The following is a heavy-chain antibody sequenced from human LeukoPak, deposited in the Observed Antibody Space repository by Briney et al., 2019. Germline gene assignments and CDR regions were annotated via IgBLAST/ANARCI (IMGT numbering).Heavy chain of an antibody. CDR3: AKGGFGERRHYYYGMDV. CDR2: ISSSGGST. J-gene: IGHJ6*02. CDR1: GFTFSSYA. D-gene: IGHD3-10*01. Sequence: GGSLRLPCAASGFTFSSYAMSWVRQAPGKGLEWVSAISSSGGSTYYADSVKGRFTISRDNSKNTLYLQMNSLRAEDTAVYYCAKGGFGERRHYYYGMDVWGQGTTVTVSS. V-gene: IGHV3-23*01.